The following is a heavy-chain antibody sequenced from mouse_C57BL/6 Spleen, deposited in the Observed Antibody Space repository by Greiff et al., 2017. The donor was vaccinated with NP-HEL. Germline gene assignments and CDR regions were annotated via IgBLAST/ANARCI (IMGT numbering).Heavy chain of an antibody. D-gene: IGHD2-4*01. CDR3: ARDDYGYAMDY. V-gene: IGHV5-17*01. CDR2: ISSGSSTF. Sequence: EVKLVESGGGLVKPGGSLKLSCAASGFTFSDYGMHWVRQAPEKGLEWVAYISSGSSTFYYADTVKGRFTISRDNAKNTLFLQMTSLRSEDTAMYYCARDDYGYAMDYWGQGSGGTVSS. J-gene: IGHJ4*01. CDR1: GFTFSDYG.